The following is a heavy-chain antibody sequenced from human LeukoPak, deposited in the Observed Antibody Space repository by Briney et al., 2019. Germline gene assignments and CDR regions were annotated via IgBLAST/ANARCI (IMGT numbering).Heavy chain of an antibody. Sequence: GGSLRLSCTASGFTVRSNYMSWVRQSPRKGLEWVSIMYSGGSTDYADSVKGRFIISRDHSKNTLYLKMNSLRDEDTAVYYCARDRYCSGGSCYGDAFDLWGQGTMVTVSS. CDR1: GFTVRSNY. CDR2: MYSGGST. CDR3: ARDRYCSGGSCYGDAFDL. V-gene: IGHV3-53*01. J-gene: IGHJ3*01. D-gene: IGHD2-15*01.